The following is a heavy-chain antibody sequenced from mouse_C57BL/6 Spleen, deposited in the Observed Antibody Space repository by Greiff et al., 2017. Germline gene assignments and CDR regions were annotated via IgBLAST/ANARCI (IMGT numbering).Heavy chain of an antibody. CDR3: TFIYYGNYDWYFDV. Sequence: VLLQQSGAELVRPGASVKLSCTASGFNIKDYYMHWVKQRPEQGLEWIGRIDPEDGDTEYAPKFQGKATMTADTSSNTAYLQLSSLTSEDTAVYYCTFIYYGNYDWYFDVWGTGTTVTVSS. D-gene: IGHD2-1*01. J-gene: IGHJ1*03. V-gene: IGHV14-1*01. CDR2: IDPEDGDT. CDR1: GFNIKDYY.